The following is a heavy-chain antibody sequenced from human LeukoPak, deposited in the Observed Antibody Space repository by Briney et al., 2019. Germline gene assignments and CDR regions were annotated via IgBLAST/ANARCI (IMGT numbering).Heavy chain of an antibody. V-gene: IGHV3-66*01. CDR3: AREDEVVPAATYYMDV. Sequence: GGSLRLSCAASGFTVSSNYMSWVRQAPGKGLEWVSVIYSGGSTYYADSVKGRFTISRDNSKNSLYLQMNSLRAEDTAVYYCAREDEVVPAATYYMDVWGKGTTVTVSS. CDR2: IYSGGST. D-gene: IGHD2-2*01. J-gene: IGHJ6*03. CDR1: GFTVSSNY.